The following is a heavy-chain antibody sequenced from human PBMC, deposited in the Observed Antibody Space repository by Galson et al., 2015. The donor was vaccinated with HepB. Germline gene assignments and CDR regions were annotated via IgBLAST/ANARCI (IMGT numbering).Heavy chain of an antibody. V-gene: IGHV1-2*06. D-gene: IGHD4-17*01. CDR2: INPNSGGT. CDR1: GYTFTGYY. Sequence: SVKVSCKASGYTFTGYYMHWVRQAPGQGLEWMGRINPNSGGTNYAQKFQGRVTMTRDTSISTAYMELSRLRSDDTAVYYCATGADIYGDYSLYWYFDLWGRGTLVTVSS. CDR3: ATGADIYGDYSLYWYFDL. J-gene: IGHJ2*01.